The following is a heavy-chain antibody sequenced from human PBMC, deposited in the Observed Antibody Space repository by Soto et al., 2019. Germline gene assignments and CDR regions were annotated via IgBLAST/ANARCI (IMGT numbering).Heavy chain of an antibody. D-gene: IGHD5-12*01. Sequence: GESLKISCKGSGYSFTSYWIGWVRQMPGKGLEWMGIIYPGDSDTRYSPSFQGQVTISADKSISTAYLQWSSLKASDTAMYYCARQPVEMATSESQDAFDIWGQGTMVTVSS. CDR2: IYPGDSDT. CDR1: GYSFTSYW. CDR3: ARQPVEMATSESQDAFDI. V-gene: IGHV5-51*01. J-gene: IGHJ3*02.